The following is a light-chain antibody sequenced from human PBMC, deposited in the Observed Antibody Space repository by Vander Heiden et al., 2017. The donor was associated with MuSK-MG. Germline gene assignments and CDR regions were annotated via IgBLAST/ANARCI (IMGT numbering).Light chain of an antibody. Sequence: QSVLAQPPSVSGPPRQMVTISCTGSSSNIGAHYDVHWYQQLPGTAPKLLIYGNSNRPSGVPDRFSASKSGTSASLAITGLQAEDEADYYCQSYDTSLSGWVFGGGTKLTVL. J-gene: IGLJ3*02. CDR1: SSNIGAHYD. CDR3: QSYDTSLSGWV. V-gene: IGLV1-40*01. CDR2: GNS.